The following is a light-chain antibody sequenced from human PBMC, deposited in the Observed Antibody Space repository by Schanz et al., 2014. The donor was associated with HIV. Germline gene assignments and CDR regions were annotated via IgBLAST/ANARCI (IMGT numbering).Light chain of an antibody. V-gene: IGLV1-47*01. Sequence: QSVLTQPPSVSETPGQRVTISCSGSNYNIGSNFVYWYQQLPGTAPKLLIYKNNRRPSGVPERFSGSKSGTSASLAISGLRAEDEADYYCSAWDDSRRGQVVFGGGTKVTV. CDR3: SAWDDSRRGQVV. J-gene: IGLJ2*01. CDR2: KNN. CDR1: NYNIGSNF.